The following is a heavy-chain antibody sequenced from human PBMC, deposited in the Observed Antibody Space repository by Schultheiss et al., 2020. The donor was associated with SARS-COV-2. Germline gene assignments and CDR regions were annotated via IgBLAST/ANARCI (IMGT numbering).Heavy chain of an antibody. J-gene: IGHJ5*02. CDR2: ISSSSSYI. Sequence: GGSLRLSCAASGFTFSSYSMNWVRQAPGKGLEWVSSISSSSSYIYYADSVKGRFTISRDNAKNSLYLQMNSLRAEDTAVYYCARDHDIVLVPAAIGGWFDPWGQGTLVTVSS. V-gene: IGHV3-21*01. CDR1: GFTFSSYS. D-gene: IGHD2-2*02. CDR3: ARDHDIVLVPAAIGGWFDP.